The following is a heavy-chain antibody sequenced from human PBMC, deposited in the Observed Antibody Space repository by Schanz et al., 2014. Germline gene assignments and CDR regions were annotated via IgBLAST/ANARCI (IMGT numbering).Heavy chain of an antibody. D-gene: IGHD2-15*01. J-gene: IGHJ5*02. V-gene: IGHV7-4-1*02. Sequence: QVQLVQSGSELTRPGASVKVSCKASGYNFTTYTMNWVRQAPGQGLEWMGWINTNTGNPTYAQGFTGRFVFSLDTSVSTAYLRISSLKAEDTAVYYCARGGVVVVTAALNWFDPWGQGTLVTVSS. CDR3: ARGGVVVVTAALNWFDP. CDR2: INTNTGNP. CDR1: GYNFTTYT.